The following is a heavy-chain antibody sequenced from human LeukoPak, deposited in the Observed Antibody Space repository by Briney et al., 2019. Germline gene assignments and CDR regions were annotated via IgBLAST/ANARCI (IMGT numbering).Heavy chain of an antibody. Sequence: SVKVSCKASGGTFSSYTISWVRQAPGQGRDWRGRIIPILGIANYAQKFQGRVTITADKSTSTAYMELSSLRSEDTAVYYCARDFLTPMGDWGQGTLVTVSS. V-gene: IGHV1-69*04. CDR2: IIPILGIA. J-gene: IGHJ4*02. D-gene: IGHD1-26*01. CDR3: ARDFLTPMGD. CDR1: GGTFSSYT.